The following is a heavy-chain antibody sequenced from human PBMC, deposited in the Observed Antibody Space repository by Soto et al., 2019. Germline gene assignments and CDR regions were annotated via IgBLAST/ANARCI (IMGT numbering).Heavy chain of an antibody. J-gene: IGHJ4*02. CDR2: ITSSSAYI. V-gene: IGHV3-21*06. CDR1: GFIFRSYS. Sequence: GGSLRLSCAASGFIFRSYSMAWVRQAPGKGLEWLSYITSSSAYIYYADSVRGRFTISRDNAQNSVYLHVNNLRAEDTAVYYCTRDIPRTIFDLWGQGTLVTVSS. D-gene: IGHD2-21*01. CDR3: TRDIPRTIFDL.